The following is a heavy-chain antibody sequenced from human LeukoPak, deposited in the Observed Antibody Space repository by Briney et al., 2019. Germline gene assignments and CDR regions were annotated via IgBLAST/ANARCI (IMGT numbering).Heavy chain of an antibody. CDR1: GFTFSSYA. Sequence: AGSLRLSCAAYGFTFSSYAMSWVRQAPGKGLEWVSAISGSGGSTYYPDSVEGRFTISRDNSKNTLYLQMNSLRAEDTAIYYCAKDHPRQGVTAHTPFDYWGQGTLVTVSS. CDR2: ISGSGGST. J-gene: IGHJ4*02. D-gene: IGHD2-15*01. V-gene: IGHV3-23*01. CDR3: AKDHPRQGVTAHTPFDY.